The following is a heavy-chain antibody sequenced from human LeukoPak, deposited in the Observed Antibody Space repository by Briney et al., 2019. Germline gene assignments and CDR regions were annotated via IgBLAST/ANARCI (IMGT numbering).Heavy chain of an antibody. D-gene: IGHD4-17*01. Sequence: PSETLSLTCTVSGGSISSYYWSWIRQPPGKGLEWIGYLYYSGSTNYNPSLKSRVTISVDTSKNQFSLKLSSVTAADTAVYYCATSGDYVLFDYWGQGTLVTVSS. CDR2: LYYSGST. CDR1: GGSISSYY. V-gene: IGHV4-59*01. J-gene: IGHJ4*02. CDR3: ATSGDYVLFDY.